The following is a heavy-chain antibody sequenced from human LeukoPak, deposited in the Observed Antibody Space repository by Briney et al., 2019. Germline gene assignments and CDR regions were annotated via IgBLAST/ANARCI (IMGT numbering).Heavy chain of an antibody. D-gene: IGHD6-13*01. J-gene: IGHJ5*02. V-gene: IGHV1-2*02. CDR2: INPNSGGT. Sequence: ASVKVSCKASGYTFTGYYMHWVRQAPGQGLEWMGWINPNSGGTNYAQKFQGRVTMTRDTSISTAYMELSRLRSDDTAVCYCARPRGSSRGWIWFDPWGQGTLVTVSS. CDR3: ARPRGSSRGWIWFDP. CDR1: GYTFTGYY.